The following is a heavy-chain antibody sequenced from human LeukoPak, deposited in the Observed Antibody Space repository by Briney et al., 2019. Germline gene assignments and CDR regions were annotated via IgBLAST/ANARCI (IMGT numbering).Heavy chain of an antibody. Sequence: PETLSLTCTVSGDSISTYHWSWIRQPPGKGLEWIGYISYSGSTKYNSSLESRVTISIDTSKNQFSLKLSSVTAADTALYYCARVGRGDHTWGSYSFDHWGQGTLVTVSS. J-gene: IGHJ4*02. D-gene: IGHD3-16*01. CDR1: GDSISTYH. CDR3: ARVGRGDHTWGSYSFDH. CDR2: ISYSGST. V-gene: IGHV4-59*01.